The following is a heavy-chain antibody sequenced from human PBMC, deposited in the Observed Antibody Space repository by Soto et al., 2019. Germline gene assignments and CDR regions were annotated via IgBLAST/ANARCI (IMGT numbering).Heavy chain of an antibody. CDR1: GIIFSDKW. CDR3: ARDGGFARAGGDAYDV. D-gene: IGHD2-8*02. CDR2: IKQDGTEK. J-gene: IGHJ3*01. Sequence: EVLLVASGGGLVRPGGSLRLSCAASGIIFSDKWMSWVRQAPGKGPEWVANIKQDGTEKNYVDSVKGRFTISRDNAKKSLYLQMNSLRAEDSAVYFCARDGGFARAGGDAYDVWGRGTMVAVSS. V-gene: IGHV3-7*01.